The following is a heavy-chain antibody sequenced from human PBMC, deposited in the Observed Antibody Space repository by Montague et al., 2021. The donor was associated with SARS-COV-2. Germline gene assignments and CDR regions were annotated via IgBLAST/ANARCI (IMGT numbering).Heavy chain of an antibody. CDR3: ARANTVRVYWFDP. CDR2: IYYSGST. V-gene: IGHV4-31*03. J-gene: IGHJ5*02. D-gene: IGHD4-11*01. Sequence: TLSLTCTVSVGSISSGGYYWSWIRQPPGKGLEWIGYIYYSGSTYYNPSLKSRVTISVDTSKNQFSLKLSSVTAADTAVYYCARANTVRVYWFDPWGQGTLVTVSS. CDR1: VGSISSGGYY.